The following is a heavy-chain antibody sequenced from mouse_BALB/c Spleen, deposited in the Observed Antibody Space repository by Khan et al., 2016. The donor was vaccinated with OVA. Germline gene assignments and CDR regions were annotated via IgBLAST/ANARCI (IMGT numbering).Heavy chain of an antibody. Sequence: EVELVESGGGLMQPGGSPKLSCAASGFTFSSYGMSWVRQTPDKRLELVATINSNGGSTYYPDSVKGRFTISRDNAKNTLYMQMTSLKSEDTAMYYCARDPYYDGSKYAMDYWGQGTSVTVSS. CDR2: INSNGGST. D-gene: IGHD1-1*01. J-gene: IGHJ4*01. CDR1: GFTFSSYG. V-gene: IGHV5-6-3*01. CDR3: ARDPYYDGSKYAMDY.